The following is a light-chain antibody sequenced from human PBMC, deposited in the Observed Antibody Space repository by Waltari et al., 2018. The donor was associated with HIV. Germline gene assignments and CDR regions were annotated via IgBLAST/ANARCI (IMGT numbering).Light chain of an antibody. CDR1: QSIIIN. V-gene: IGKV3-15*01. CDR2: GTS. J-gene: IGKJ4*01. CDR3: QQYNNWPLT. Sequence: EIVMTQSPATLSGSPGEGVTLSCWASQSIIINLAWYQQKPGQAPRRLMFGTSNRATGVPARFSGSGSGTEFSLTISSLQSEDFAVYYCQQYNNWPLTFGGGTKVEIK.